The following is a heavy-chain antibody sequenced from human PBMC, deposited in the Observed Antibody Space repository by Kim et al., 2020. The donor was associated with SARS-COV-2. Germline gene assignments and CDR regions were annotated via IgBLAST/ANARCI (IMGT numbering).Heavy chain of an antibody. CDR3: ARGGYSSSWSIGEAFDF. CDR2: ISDDANNK. D-gene: IGHD6-13*01. J-gene: IGHJ3*01. Sequence: GGSLRLSCAASGFTLSDFAFHWVRQAPGKGLEWVAVISDDANNKYDAESVKGRFTISRDNSKNTLYLQMNSLRAEDTAVYYCARGGYSSSWSIGEAFDFWGQGTMVTVSS. CDR1: GFTLSDFA. V-gene: IGHV3-30*04.